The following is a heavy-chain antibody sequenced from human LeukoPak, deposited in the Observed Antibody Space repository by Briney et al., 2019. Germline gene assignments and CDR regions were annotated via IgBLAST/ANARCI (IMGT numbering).Heavy chain of an antibody. CDR1: GFTFSNYK. Sequence: GGSLRLSCAASGFTFSNYKMNWVRQAPGKGLEWVASISSGSTSIYITDSAKGRFTISRDNAKNSLYLQMNSLRAEDTAVYYCARDLDVVVPAAPQGIVWGKGTTVTVSS. CDR3: ARDLDVVVPAAPQGIV. J-gene: IGHJ6*04. D-gene: IGHD2-2*01. CDR2: ISSGSTSI. V-gene: IGHV3-21*01.